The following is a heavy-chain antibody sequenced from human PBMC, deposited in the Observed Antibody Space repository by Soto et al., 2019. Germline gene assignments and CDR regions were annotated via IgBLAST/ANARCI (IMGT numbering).Heavy chain of an antibody. CDR3: AHRPIVGAAI. J-gene: IGHJ4*02. D-gene: IGHD1-26*01. V-gene: IGHV4-4*02. CDR2: ISHTGST. CDR1: GGSISNSNW. Sequence: QVQLQESGPGLVKPSGTLSLTCGVFGGSISNSNWWTWVRQPPGKGLEWIGEISHTGSTNYNLSLMSRVTISLDKPNNQFSLKLSSVTAADTAVYYCAHRPIVGAAIWGQGTLVTVSS.